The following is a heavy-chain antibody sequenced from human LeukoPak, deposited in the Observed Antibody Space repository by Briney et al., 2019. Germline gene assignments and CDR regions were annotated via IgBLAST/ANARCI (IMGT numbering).Heavy chain of an antibody. CDR2: ISPSNGNT. Sequence: ASVNVSCKASGYTFTSYGISWVRQAPGQGLAWMGWISPSNGNTNYVQNLQGRVTMPTDTPINTAYMEPRSLRSDDTAVYYCARYGGTIVVANRCGDYLGQGTLVTVSS. CDR3: ARYGGTIVVANRCGDY. D-gene: IGHD1-26*01. CDR1: GYTFTSYG. V-gene: IGHV1-18*01. J-gene: IGHJ4*02.